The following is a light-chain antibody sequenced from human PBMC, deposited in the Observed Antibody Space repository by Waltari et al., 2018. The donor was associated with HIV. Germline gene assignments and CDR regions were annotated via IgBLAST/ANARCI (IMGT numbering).Light chain of an antibody. V-gene: IGKV4-1*01. CDR3: QQYYRTPLT. J-gene: IGKJ4*01. CDR2: WAS. Sequence: DILMTQSPVSLPVSLGARAAMNCKSTQTLLYSSNNKNYLAWYQHKPGQPPKLLIYWASTRQSGVPDRFRGSGSGTNFTITINKLQSVYVATYYCQQYYRTPLTCGGRTKVGLK. CDR1: QTLLYSSNNKNY.